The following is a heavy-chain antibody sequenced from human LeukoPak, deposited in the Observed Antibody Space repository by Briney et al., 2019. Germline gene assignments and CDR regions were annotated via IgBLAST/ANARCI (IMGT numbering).Heavy chain of an antibody. V-gene: IGHV4-4*07. Sequence: PSETLSLTCTVSGGSISSYYWSWIRQPAGKGLEWIGRIYTSGSTNYNPSLKSRVTMSVDTSKNQFSLKLSSVTAADTAVYYCARRQNSVTIFGMIRVGYYYMDVWGKGTTVTVSS. J-gene: IGHJ6*03. D-gene: IGHD3-3*01. CDR1: GGSISSYY. CDR2: IYTSGST. CDR3: ARRQNSVTIFGMIRVGYYYMDV.